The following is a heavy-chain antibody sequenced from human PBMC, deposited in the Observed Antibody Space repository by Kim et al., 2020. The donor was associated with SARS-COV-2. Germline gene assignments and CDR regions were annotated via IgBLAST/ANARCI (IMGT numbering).Heavy chain of an antibody. Sequence: GGSLRLSCAASGFTFSSYDMHWVRQATGKGLEWVSAIGTAGDTYYPGSVKGRFTISRENAKNSLYLQMNSLRAGDTAVYYCARSIGEATRDAFDIWGQGTMVTVSS. V-gene: IGHV3-13*01. CDR1: GFTFSSYD. J-gene: IGHJ3*02. D-gene: IGHD1-26*01. CDR3: ARSIGEATRDAFDI. CDR2: IGTAGDT.